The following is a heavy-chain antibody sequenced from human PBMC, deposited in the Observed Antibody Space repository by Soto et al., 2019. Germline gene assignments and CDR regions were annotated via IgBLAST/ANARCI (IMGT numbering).Heavy chain of an antibody. CDR2: ISYDGSNK. J-gene: IGHJ5*02. Sequence: GGSLRLSCAASGFTFSSYVMHWVRQAPGKGLEWLAVISYDGSNKDYADSVKGRFSISRDNSENTLYLQMNSLRAEDTAIYYCTRDRGGTEFWIGYPTGWFEPSGQGISVTVYS. V-gene: IGHV3-30*03. CDR3: TRDRGGTEFWIGYPTGWFEP. D-gene: IGHD3-3*01. CDR1: GFTFSSYV.